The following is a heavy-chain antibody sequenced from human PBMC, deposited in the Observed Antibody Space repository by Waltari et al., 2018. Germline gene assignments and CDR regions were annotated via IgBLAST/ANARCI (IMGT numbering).Heavy chain of an antibody. D-gene: IGHD6-13*01. CDR3: AKDAAAAPAYYYYMDV. Sequence: QVQLVESGGGVVQPGRSLRLSCAASGFIFSHSAMHWVRQAPGNGLGWVAVRSLDGVNKKYADCVKGRFTISRDNSKNTLFLQLNSLTSDDTAVYYCAKDAAAAPAYYYYMDVWGKGTTVTISS. J-gene: IGHJ6*03. CDR2: RSLDGVNK. CDR1: GFIFSHSA. V-gene: IGHV3-30*18.